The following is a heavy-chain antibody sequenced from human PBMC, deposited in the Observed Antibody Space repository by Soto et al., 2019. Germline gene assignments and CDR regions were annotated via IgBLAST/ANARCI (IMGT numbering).Heavy chain of an antibody. J-gene: IGHJ4*02. Sequence: ASVKVSCKSSGYTFITYAMHWVRQAPGQRPEWMGWLNPGKGDTKYSQRFQGRVTITRDTSATTAYMQLSSLKSEDTAVYYCARGGYGDYPFDYWGQGTLVTVSS. CDR2: LNPGKGDT. V-gene: IGHV1-3*01. D-gene: IGHD4-17*01. CDR1: GYTFITYA. CDR3: ARGGYGDYPFDY.